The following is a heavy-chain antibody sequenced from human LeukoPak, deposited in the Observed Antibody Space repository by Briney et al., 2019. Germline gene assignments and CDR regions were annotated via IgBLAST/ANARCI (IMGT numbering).Heavy chain of an antibody. CDR1: GFTFSRYS. J-gene: IGHJ4*02. Sequence: GGSLRLPCAASGFTFSRYSMNWVRQAPGKGLEWVSSISSSSSFIYYAYSVKGRFTISRDNAKNSLYLQMNSLRAEDTAVYYCARDPPLGSCSTISCPHLDYWGQGTLVTVSS. V-gene: IGHV3-21*01. CDR2: ISSSSSFI. CDR3: ARDPPLGSCSTISCPHLDY. D-gene: IGHD2-2*01.